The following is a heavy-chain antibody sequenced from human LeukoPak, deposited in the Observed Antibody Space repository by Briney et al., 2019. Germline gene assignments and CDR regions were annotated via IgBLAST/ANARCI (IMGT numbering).Heavy chain of an antibody. J-gene: IGHJ6*03. D-gene: IGHD1-1*01. Sequence: AGGSLRLSCAASGFTFSDYYMSWIRQAPGKGLEWVSYISSSGSTIYYADSVEGRFTISRDNAKNSLYLEMNSLRVEDTAIYYCARDATTAIGTVYMDVWGKGTTVTISS. V-gene: IGHV3-11*04. CDR3: ARDATTAIGTVYMDV. CDR2: ISSSGSTI. CDR1: GFTFSDYY.